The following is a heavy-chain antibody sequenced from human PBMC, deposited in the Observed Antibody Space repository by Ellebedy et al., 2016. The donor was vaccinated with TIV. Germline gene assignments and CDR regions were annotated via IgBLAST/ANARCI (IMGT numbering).Heavy chain of an antibody. D-gene: IGHD3-10*02. J-gene: IGHJ3*02. Sequence: AASVKVSCKASGYTFTNYGITWVRQARGQGIEWMGWNSGYKGNTNYAQRLQGRVTMTTDTSTSTAYMELRSLTSDDTALYYCATDCAHITLCYGRTPGAFDIWGQGTMVTVSS. CDR3: ATDCAHITLCYGRTPGAFDI. CDR2: NSGYKGNT. CDR1: GYTFTNYG. V-gene: IGHV1-18*04.